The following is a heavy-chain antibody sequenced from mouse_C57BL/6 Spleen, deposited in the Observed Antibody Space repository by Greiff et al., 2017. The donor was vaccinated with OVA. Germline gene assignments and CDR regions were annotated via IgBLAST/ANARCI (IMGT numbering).Heavy chain of an antibody. D-gene: IGHD1-1*01. CDR1: GYAFTNYL. J-gene: IGHJ1*03. CDR3: ARPLFYYGSRNRYFDV. Sequence: QVQLKESGAELVRPGTSVKVSCKASGYAFTNYLIEWVKQRPGQGLEWIGVINPGSGGTNYNEKFKGKATLTADKSSSTAYMQLSSLTSEDSAVYFCARPLFYYGSRNRYFDVWGTGTTVTVSS. V-gene: IGHV1-54*01. CDR2: INPGSGGT.